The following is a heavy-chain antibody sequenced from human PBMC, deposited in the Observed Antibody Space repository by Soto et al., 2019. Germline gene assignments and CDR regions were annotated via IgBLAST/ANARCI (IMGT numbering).Heavy chain of an antibody. Sequence: QVKLVQSGTEVKKPGASVKVSCKTSGYSFATYGISWVRQAPGQGLEWMGWISAYKGNTNYEQKLQHRATITTDTSTMTIYMQLRSVISDYTAVYYCASACQFYDSIGYANWGQGTLVTVSS. CDR1: GYSFATYG. CDR2: ISAYKGNT. D-gene: IGHD3-22*01. CDR3: ASACQFYDSIGYAN. V-gene: IGHV1-18*04. J-gene: IGHJ4*02.